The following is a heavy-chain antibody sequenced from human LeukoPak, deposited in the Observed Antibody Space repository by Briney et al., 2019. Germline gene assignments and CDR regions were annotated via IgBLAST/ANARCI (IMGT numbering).Heavy chain of an antibody. J-gene: IGHJ6*03. V-gene: IGHV4-34*01. CDR1: GGSFSDYY. D-gene: IGHD2-2*01. Sequence: PSETLSLTCAVYGGSFSDYYWSWIRQPPGKGLEWIGEINHSGSTNYNPSLKSRVTISVDTSKNQFSLKLSSVTAADTALYYCARQDIVVVPAANAWYYYMDVWGKGTTVTISS. CDR3: ARQDIVVVPAANAWYYYMDV. CDR2: INHSGST.